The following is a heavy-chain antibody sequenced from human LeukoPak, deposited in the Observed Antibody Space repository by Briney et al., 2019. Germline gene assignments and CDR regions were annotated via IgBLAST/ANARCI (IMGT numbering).Heavy chain of an antibody. Sequence: PSQTLSLTCTVSGGSISSGDYYWSWIRQPPGKGLEWIGYIYYSGSTYYNPSLKSRVTISVDTSKNQFSLKLSSVTAADTAMYYCARDRDYSNNDAFDIWGQGTMVTVSS. CDR1: GGSISSGDYY. J-gene: IGHJ3*02. CDR3: ARDRDYSNNDAFDI. V-gene: IGHV4-30-4*08. D-gene: IGHD4-11*01. CDR2: IYYSGST.